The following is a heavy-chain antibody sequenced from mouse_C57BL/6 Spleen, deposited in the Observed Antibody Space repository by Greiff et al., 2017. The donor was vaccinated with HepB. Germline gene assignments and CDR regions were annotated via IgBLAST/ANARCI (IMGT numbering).Heavy chain of an antibody. CDR2: INPSTGGT. V-gene: IGHV1-42*01. Sequence: VQLQQSGPELVKPGASVKISCKASGYSFTGYYMNWVKQSPEKSLEWIGEINPSTGGTTYNQKFKAKATLTVDKSSSTAYMQLKSLTSEDSAVYDCARNHYGYEDWFAYWGQGTLVTVSA. D-gene: IGHD2-2*01. CDR1: GYSFTGYY. J-gene: IGHJ3*01. CDR3: ARNHYGYEDWFAY.